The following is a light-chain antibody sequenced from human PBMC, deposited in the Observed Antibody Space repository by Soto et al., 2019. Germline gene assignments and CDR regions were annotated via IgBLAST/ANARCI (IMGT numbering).Light chain of an antibody. CDR1: QSISSY. V-gene: IGKV1-39*01. CDR2: AAS. Sequence: DIQMTQSPSSLSASVGDRVTITCRASQSISSYLNWYQQKPGKAPKLLIYAASSLQSGVPSRFNGSGSGTDFTLTISSLQPEDFATYYCQQSYSTPQTFGQGTMVEIK. J-gene: IGKJ1*01. CDR3: QQSYSTPQT.